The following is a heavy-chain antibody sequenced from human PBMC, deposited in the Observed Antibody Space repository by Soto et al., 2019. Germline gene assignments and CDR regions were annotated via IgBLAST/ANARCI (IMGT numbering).Heavy chain of an antibody. D-gene: IGHD2-15*01. J-gene: IGHJ4*02. CDR2: IIPILGIA. V-gene: IGHV1-69*02. Sequence: GASVKVSCNASGGTFSSYTISLVRQAPGQGLEWMGRIIPILGIANYAQKFQGRVTITADKSTSTAYMELSSLRSEDTAVYYCARGYCSGGSCSFDYWGQGTLVTVSS. CDR3: ARGYCSGGSCSFDY. CDR1: GGTFSSYT.